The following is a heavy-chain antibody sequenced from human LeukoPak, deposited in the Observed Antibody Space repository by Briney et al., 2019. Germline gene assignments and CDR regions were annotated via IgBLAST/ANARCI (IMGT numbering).Heavy chain of an antibody. Sequence: ASETLSLTCTVSGDSISTSSYYWGWIRQPPGKGLEWIGSIYYTGSTYYNPSLKSRVTISVDTSKNQFSLKLSSVTAADTAVYYCARGDYGSGSYYFDYWGQGTLVTVSS. CDR3: ARGDYGSGSYYFDY. J-gene: IGHJ4*02. D-gene: IGHD3-10*01. CDR1: GDSISTSSYY. CDR2: IYYTGST. V-gene: IGHV4-39*07.